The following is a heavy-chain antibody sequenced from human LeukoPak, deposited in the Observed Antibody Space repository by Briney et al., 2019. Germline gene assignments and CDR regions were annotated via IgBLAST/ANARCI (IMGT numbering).Heavy chain of an antibody. J-gene: IGHJ4*02. V-gene: IGHV1-18*01. CDR2: ISAYNGNT. Sequence: ASVKVSCKASGYTFTSYGISWVRQAPGQGLEWMGWISAYNGNTNYAQKLQGRVTMTTDTSTSTAYMELTSLRSDDTAVYYCARSRGYDSSGYYPTSYYFDYWGQGTLVTVSS. D-gene: IGHD3-22*01. CDR1: GYTFTSYG. CDR3: ARSRGYDSSGYYPTSYYFDY.